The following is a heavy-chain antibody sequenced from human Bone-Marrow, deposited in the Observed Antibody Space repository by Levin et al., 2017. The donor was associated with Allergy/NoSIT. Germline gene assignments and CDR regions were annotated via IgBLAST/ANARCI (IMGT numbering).Heavy chain of an antibody. Sequence: GGSLRLSCAASGFTFSSYGMHWVRQAPGKGLEWVAVISYDGSNKYYADSVKGRFTISRDNSKNTLYLQMNSLRAEDTAVYYCAKDFRVDYWGQGTLVTVSS. CDR3: AKDFRVDY. CDR1: GFTFSSYG. J-gene: IGHJ4*02. V-gene: IGHV3-30*18. CDR2: ISYDGSNK.